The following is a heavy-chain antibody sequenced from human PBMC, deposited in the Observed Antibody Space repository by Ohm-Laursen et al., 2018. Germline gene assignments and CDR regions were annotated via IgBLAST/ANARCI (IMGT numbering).Heavy chain of an antibody. V-gene: IGHV3-7*01. D-gene: IGHD6-19*01. CDR2: IKEDGSVK. CDR1: GFSFSSYW. Sequence: SLRLSCTASGFSFSSYWMTWVRQAPGKRLEWVANIKEDGSVKNYVDSVKGRFTISRDNSKNTLYLQMNSLRAEDTAVFYCAKGARIAVAGTELDYWGQGTLVTVSS. J-gene: IGHJ4*02. CDR3: AKGARIAVAGTELDY.